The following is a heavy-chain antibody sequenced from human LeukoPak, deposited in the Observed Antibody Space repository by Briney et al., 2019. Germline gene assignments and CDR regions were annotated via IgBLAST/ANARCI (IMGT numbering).Heavy chain of an antibody. CDR2: IYYSGST. V-gene: IGHV4-39*07. J-gene: IGHJ6*03. Sequence: SETLSLTCSVSGGSISSSSYYWGWIRQPPGKGLEWIGSIYYSGSTYYNPSLKSRVTISVDTSKNLFSLKLSSLSAADTAVYYCVRLAALRGFYYYMDVWGKGTAVTVSS. CDR3: VRLAALRGFYYYMDV. CDR1: GGSISSSSYY. D-gene: IGHD6-25*01.